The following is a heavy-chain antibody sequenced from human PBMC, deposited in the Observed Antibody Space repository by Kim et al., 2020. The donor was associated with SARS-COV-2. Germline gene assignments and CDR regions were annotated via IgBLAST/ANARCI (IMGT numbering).Heavy chain of an antibody. D-gene: IGHD3-10*01. V-gene: IGHV3-33*05. CDR2: ISYDGSNK. J-gene: IGHJ5*01. Sequence: GGSLRLSCAASGFTFSSYGMHWVRQAPGKGLEWVAVISYDGSNKYYADSVKGRFTISRDNSKNTLYLQMNSLRAEDTAVYYCARGGMITMVRGVIYQNW. CDR1: GFTFSSYG. CDR3: ARGGMITMVRGVIYQNW.